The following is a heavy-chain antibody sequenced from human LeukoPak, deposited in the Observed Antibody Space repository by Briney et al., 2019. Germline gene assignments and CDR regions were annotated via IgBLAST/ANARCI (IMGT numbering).Heavy chain of an antibody. CDR2: TYTSGST. CDR3: ARDDSAVAGIGFNWFDP. Sequence: SETLSFNCSGSGCSISGICWGWIRQPAGQGLEWIVRTYTSGSTNYHPSLNSRVTMSVDTSKNQFSRKLSSVTAADTAVYYCARDDSAVAGIGFNWFDPWGQGTLVTVSS. V-gene: IGHV4-4*07. D-gene: IGHD6-19*01. J-gene: IGHJ5*02. CDR1: GCSISGIC.